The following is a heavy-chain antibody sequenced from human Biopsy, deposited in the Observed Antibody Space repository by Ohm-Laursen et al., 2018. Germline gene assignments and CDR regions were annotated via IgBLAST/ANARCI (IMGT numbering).Heavy chain of an antibody. CDR3: ARDSGILNYGNFKYYHYYGMDV. CDR2: INHRGFT. V-gene: IGHV4-34*01. Sequence: SETLSLTCAVYGGSLSGYYWNWIRQSPGKGLEWTGEINHRGFTSNNPSLQSRVSISVDTSRNQVSLTLSSVTAADTAVYYCARDSGILNYGNFKYYHYYGMDVWGQGTKVTVSS. J-gene: IGHJ6*02. D-gene: IGHD4-11*01. CDR1: GGSLSGYY.